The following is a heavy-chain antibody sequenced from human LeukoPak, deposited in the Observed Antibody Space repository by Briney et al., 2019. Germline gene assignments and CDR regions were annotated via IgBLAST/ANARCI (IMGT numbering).Heavy chain of an antibody. V-gene: IGHV1-2*02. CDR3: ARARWVITTDFDY. CDR2: INPNSGGT. CDR1: GYTFTGYY. D-gene: IGHD3-22*01. Sequence: ASVKDSCKASGYTFTGYYMHWVRQAPGQGVEWMGWINPNSGGTNYAQKFQGRVTMTRDTSISTAYMELSRLRSDDTAVYYCARARWVITTDFDYWGQGTLVTVSS. J-gene: IGHJ4*02.